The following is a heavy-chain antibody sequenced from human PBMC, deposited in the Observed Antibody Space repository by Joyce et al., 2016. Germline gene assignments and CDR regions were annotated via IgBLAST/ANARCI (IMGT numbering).Heavy chain of an antibody. J-gene: IGHJ3*02. V-gene: IGHV1-18*01. CDR1: GYIFTTYG. Sequence: QVQLVQSGSEVKKPGASVEVSCKASGYIFTTYGISWVRQAPGQGLEWMGWISAHHGNTKHVQKFQGRVTMTIDTSTSTAYMELESLRSDDTAVYYCARDIHYYNSSGYYWGAFDIWGQGTMVSVSS. CDR2: ISAHHGNT. CDR3: ARDIHYYNSSGYYWGAFDI. D-gene: IGHD3-22*01.